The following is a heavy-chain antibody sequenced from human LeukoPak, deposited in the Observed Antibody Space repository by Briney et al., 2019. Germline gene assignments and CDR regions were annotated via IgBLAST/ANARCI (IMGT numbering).Heavy chain of an antibody. D-gene: IGHD4-11*01. Sequence: GGSLRLSCAASGFTFSTYWMSWARQAPGKGLEWVANIKQDESEKYYMDSVKGRFTISRDNAKNSLSLQMSSLRADDTAVYYCARVGRDSKYGYFDFWGQGTLVTVSS. CDR3: ARVGRDSKYGYFDF. CDR1: GFTFSTYW. J-gene: IGHJ4*02. CDR2: IKQDESEK. V-gene: IGHV3-7*01.